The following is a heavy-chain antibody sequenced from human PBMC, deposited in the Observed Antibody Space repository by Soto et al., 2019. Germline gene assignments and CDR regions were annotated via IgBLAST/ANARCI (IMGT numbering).Heavy chain of an antibody. CDR1: GGSFSGYY. CDR3: ARGGANDSTVTTTHDY. CDR2: INHSGST. J-gene: IGHJ4*02. V-gene: IGHV4-34*01. Sequence: SETLSLTCAVYGGSFSGYYWSWIRQPPGKGLEWIGEINHSGSTNYNPSLKSRVTISVDTSKNQFSLKLSSVTAADTAVYYCARGGANDSTVTTTHDYWGQGTLVTVSS. D-gene: IGHD4-17*01.